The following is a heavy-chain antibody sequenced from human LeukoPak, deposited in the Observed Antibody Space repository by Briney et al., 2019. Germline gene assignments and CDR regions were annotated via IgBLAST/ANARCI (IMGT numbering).Heavy chain of an antibody. CDR1: GGSFSGYY. CDR2: INHSGST. Sequence: SETLSLTCAVYGGSFSGYYWSWIRQPPGKGLEWIGEINHSGSTNYNPSLKSRVTISVDTSKNQFSLKLSSVTAADTAVYYCARPGGNSGNRKRGYHFDYWGQGTLVTVSS. CDR3: ARPGGNSGNRKRGYHFDY. V-gene: IGHV4-34*01. J-gene: IGHJ4*02. D-gene: IGHD1-26*01.